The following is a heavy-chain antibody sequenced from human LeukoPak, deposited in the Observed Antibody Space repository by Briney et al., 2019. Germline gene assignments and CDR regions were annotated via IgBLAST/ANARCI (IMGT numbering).Heavy chain of an antibody. V-gene: IGHV1-2*02. CDR3: ARSHSGWYDDYFDY. CDR1: GYTFTGYY. CDR2: INPNSGGT. D-gene: IGHD6-19*01. J-gene: IGHJ4*02. Sequence: ASVKVSCKASGYTFTGYYMHWVRQAPGQGLEWMGWINPNSGGTNYAQKFQGRVTMTRDTSTSTAYMELRSLRSDDTAVYYCARSHSGWYDDYFDYWGQGTLVTVSS.